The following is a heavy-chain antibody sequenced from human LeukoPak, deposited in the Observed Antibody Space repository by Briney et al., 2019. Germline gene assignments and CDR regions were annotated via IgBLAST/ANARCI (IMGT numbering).Heavy chain of an antibody. J-gene: IGHJ3*02. V-gene: IGHV4-39*01. CDR1: GGSIRSRSYY. Sequence: SETLSLTCTVSGGSIRSRSYYWGWIRQPPGKGLEWIGSIYYSGSTYYNPSLKSRVTMSVDTSKNQFSLKLSSVTAADTAVYYCERHEGGYYILTGYFTHGFDIWGQGTMVTVSS. D-gene: IGHD3-9*01. CDR3: ERHEGGYYILTGYFTHGFDI. CDR2: IYYSGST.